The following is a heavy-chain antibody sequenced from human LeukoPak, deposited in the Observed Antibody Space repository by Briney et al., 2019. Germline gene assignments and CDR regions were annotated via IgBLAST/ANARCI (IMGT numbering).Heavy chain of an antibody. V-gene: IGHV3-23*01. J-gene: IGHJ4*02. CDR1: GFTFSSYA. CDR2: ISGSGDST. CDR3: ARVGYSGYDYDY. D-gene: IGHD5-12*01. Sequence: PGGSLRLSCEASGFTFSSYAMSWVRQAPGKGLEWVSVISGSGDSTYYADSVEGRCTSSRDSSKDALYLQMNSLRAEDTAVYYCARVGYSGYDYDYWGQGTLVTVSS.